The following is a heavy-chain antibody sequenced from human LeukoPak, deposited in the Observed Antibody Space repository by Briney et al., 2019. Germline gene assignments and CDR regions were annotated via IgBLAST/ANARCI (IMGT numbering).Heavy chain of an antibody. D-gene: IGHD3-10*01. CDR1: GYTFTTYA. J-gene: IGHJ4*02. V-gene: IGHV7-4-1*02. CDR3: ARVGGSGSLDYYYFDY. CDR2: INTNTGNP. Sequence: VASVKVSCKASGYTFTTYAMNWVRQAPGQGLEWMGWINTNTGNPTYAQGFTRRFVFSLDTSVSTAYLQISSLKAEDTAVYYCARVGGSGSLDYYYFDYWGQGTLVTVSS.